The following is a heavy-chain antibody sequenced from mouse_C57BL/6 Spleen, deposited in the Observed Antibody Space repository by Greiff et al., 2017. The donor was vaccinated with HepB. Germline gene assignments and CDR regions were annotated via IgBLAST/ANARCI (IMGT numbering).Heavy chain of an antibody. CDR2: INPNNGGT. CDR1: GYTFTDYY. J-gene: IGHJ4*01. CDR3: ARYDSSSYYYAMDY. V-gene: IGHV1-26*01. D-gene: IGHD2-4*01. Sequence: EVQLQQSGPELVKPGASVKISCKASGYTFTDYYMNWVKQSHGKSLEWIGDINPNNGGTSYNQKFKGKATLTVDKSSSTAYMELRSLTSEDSAVYYWARYDSSSYYYAMDYWGQGTSVTVSS.